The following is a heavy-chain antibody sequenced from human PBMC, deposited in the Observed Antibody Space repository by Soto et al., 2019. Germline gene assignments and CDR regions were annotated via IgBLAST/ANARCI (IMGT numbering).Heavy chain of an antibody. V-gene: IGHV4-34*01. CDR2: INHSGST. Sequence: PSETLSLTCAVYGGSFSGYYWSWIRQPPGKGLEWIGEINHSGSTNYNPSLKSRVTISVDTSKNQFSLKLSSVTAADTAVYYCARGSMYYDILTGYYRRYYYGMDVWGQGNTVIVSS. CDR3: ARGSMYYDILTGYYRRYYYGMDV. J-gene: IGHJ6*02. CDR1: GGSFSGYY. D-gene: IGHD3-9*01.